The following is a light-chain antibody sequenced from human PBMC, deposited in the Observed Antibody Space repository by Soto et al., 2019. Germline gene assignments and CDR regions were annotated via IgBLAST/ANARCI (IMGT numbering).Light chain of an antibody. V-gene: IGLV2-14*01. CDR2: EGS. Sequence: VLTQPTSVSGSTGHSITISCTGTSSDGGGYNYVSWYQQHPSKAPTLMLYEGSKRPSGVSNRCSGSKSGNTASLTISGLQAQDEAVYYCSSYGCRSLCVLGTGTKVT. J-gene: IGLJ1*01. CDR1: SSDGGGYNY. CDR3: SSYGCRSLCV.